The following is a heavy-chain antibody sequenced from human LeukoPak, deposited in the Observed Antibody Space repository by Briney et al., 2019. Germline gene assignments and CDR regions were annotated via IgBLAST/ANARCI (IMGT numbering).Heavy chain of an antibody. D-gene: IGHD3-10*01. J-gene: IGHJ6*02. CDR3: ARDLSGDTNYYYGVDV. V-gene: IGHV1-2*02. Sequence: ASVKVSCKASGYTFTGYYMHWVRQAPGQGLEWMGWINPNSGGTNYAQKFQGRVTMTRDTSISTAYMELSRLRSDDTAVYYCARDLSGDTNYYYGVDVWGQGTTVTVSS. CDR2: INPNSGGT. CDR1: GYTFTGYY.